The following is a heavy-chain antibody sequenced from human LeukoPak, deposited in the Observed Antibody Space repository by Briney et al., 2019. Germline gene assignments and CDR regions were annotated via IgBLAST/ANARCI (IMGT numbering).Heavy chain of an antibody. Sequence: SVKVSCKASGGTFSSYAISWVRQAPGQGLEWMGRIIPILGIANYAQKFQGRVTITADKSTSTAYIELSSLRSEDTAVYYCASNSEGTYYYGSGSYPYWGQGTLVTVSS. CDR1: GGTFSSYA. V-gene: IGHV1-69*04. CDR2: IIPILGIA. J-gene: IGHJ4*02. D-gene: IGHD3-10*01. CDR3: ASNSEGTYYYGSGSYPY.